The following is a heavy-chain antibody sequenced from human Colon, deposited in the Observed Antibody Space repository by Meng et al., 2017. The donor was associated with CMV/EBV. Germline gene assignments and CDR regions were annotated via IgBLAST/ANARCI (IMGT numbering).Heavy chain of an antibody. CDR2: MNPSTGNT. CDR1: GYTFTSLD. D-gene: IGHD3-10*01. J-gene: IGHJ4*02. Sequence: KTSGYTFTSLDINWVRQASGQGLEWMGWMNPSTGNTDYAQKFQGRVTMTRDTSTTTAYLDLSSLRSDDTAVYYCALYYYGSGTSKFDYWGQGTLVTVSS. V-gene: IGHV1-8*01. CDR3: ALYYYGSGTSKFDY.